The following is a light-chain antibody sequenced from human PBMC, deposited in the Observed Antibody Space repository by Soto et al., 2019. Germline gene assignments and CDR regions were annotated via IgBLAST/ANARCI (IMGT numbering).Light chain of an antibody. CDR1: QSLNND. J-gene: IGKJ5*01. V-gene: IGKV1-5*01. Sequence: DIQMTQSPDTLSVSLGDRGTITCRASQSLNNDLAWYQQKPGKAPNLLIYDASTLERGVPSRFSGTGSGTEFTLAINSLQPDDFATYYCQQYHRFPITFGQGTRLEIK. CDR3: QQYHRFPIT. CDR2: DAS.